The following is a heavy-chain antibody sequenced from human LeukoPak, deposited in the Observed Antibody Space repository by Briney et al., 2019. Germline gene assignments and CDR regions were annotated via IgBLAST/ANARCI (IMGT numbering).Heavy chain of an antibody. CDR1: GFTFSSYG. Sequence: GGSLRLSCAASGFTFSSYGMHWVRQAPGKGLEWVAFIRYDGSNKYYADSVKGRFTISRDNSKNTLYLQMNSLRAEDTAVYYCAKDREWELNSPPFDYWGQGTLVTVSS. V-gene: IGHV3-30*02. J-gene: IGHJ4*02. CDR2: IRYDGSNK. D-gene: IGHD1-26*01. CDR3: AKDREWELNSPPFDY.